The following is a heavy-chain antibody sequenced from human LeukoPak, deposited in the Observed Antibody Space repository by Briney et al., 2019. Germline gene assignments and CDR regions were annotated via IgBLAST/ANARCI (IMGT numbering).Heavy chain of an antibody. J-gene: IGHJ5*02. CDR3: ARRDYCTSTSCYESYNWFDP. V-gene: IGHV4-34*01. CDR2: INHSGST. Sequence: SETLSLTCAVYGGSFSGYYWSWIRQPPGKGPEWIGEINHSGSTNYSPSLKSRVTISVDTSNNQFSLKLSSVTAADTAIYYCARRDYCTSTSCYESYNWFDPWGQGNLVTVSS. CDR1: GGSFSGYY. D-gene: IGHD2-2*01.